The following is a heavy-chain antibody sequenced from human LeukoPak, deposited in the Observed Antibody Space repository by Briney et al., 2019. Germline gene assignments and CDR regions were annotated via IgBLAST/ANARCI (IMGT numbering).Heavy chain of an antibody. CDR3: ARDRGREWLVLDY. CDR1: GFTFSSYA. D-gene: IGHD6-19*01. Sequence: GASLRLSCAASGFTFSSYAMSWVRQAPGKGLVWVSRINSDGSSTSYADSVKGRFTISRDNAKNTLYLQMNSLRAEDTAVYYCARDRGREWLVLDYWGQGTLVTVSS. J-gene: IGHJ4*02. CDR2: INSDGSST. V-gene: IGHV3-74*01.